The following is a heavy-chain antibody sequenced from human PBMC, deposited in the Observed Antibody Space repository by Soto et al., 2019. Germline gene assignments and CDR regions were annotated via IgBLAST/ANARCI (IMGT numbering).Heavy chain of an antibody. Sequence: QVQLHESGPGLVKPSETLSLTCTVSGGSISTYYWSWVRQAPGKALEWLGNIYYTGKTKYNSSLNSRVPMSIGTSGNYSSLKMRSLTAADTAVYYWARPAKVGEASAFDTWGPGTMVAVSS. CDR1: GGSISTYY. J-gene: IGHJ3*02. V-gene: IGHV4-59*01. CDR3: ARPAKVGEASAFDT. CDR2: IYYTGKT. D-gene: IGHD4-17*01.